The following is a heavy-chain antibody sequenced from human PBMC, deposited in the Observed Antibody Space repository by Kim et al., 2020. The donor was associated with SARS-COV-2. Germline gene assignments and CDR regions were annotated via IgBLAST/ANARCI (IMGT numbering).Heavy chain of an antibody. CDR2: ISGSGGST. J-gene: IGHJ4*02. Sequence: GGSLRLSCAASGFTFSSYAMSWVRQAPGKGLEWVSAISGSGGSTYYADSVKGRFTISRDNSKNTLYLQMNSLRAEDTAVYYCAKDPWAGDMITFGGVIAPPYYFDYWGQGTLVTVSS. D-gene: IGHD3-16*02. CDR3: AKDPWAGDMITFGGVIAPPYYFDY. CDR1: GFTFSSYA. V-gene: IGHV3-23*01.